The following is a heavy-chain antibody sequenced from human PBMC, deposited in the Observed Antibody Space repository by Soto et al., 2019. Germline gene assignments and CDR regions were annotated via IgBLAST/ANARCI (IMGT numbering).Heavy chain of an antibody. CDR1: GYTFTSYG. CDR2: ISAYNGNT. V-gene: IGHV1-18*01. Sequence: ASVKVSCKASGYTFTSYGISWVRQAPGQGLEWMGWISAYNGNTNYAQKLQGRVTMTTDTSTSTAYMELRSLRSDDTAVYYYARGRGTTKINYYMDVWGKGTTVTVSS. CDR3: ARGRGTTKINYYMDV. D-gene: IGHD1-26*01. J-gene: IGHJ6*03.